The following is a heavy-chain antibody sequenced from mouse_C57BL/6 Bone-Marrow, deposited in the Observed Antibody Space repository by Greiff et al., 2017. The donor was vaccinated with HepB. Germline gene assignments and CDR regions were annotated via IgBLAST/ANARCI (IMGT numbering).Heavy chain of an antibody. CDR3: ARPTRQLRLWFAY. Sequence: QVHVKQSGAELARPGASVKLSCKASGYTFTSYGISWVKQRPGQGLEWIGEIYPRSGNTYYNEKFKGKATLTADKSSSTAYMELRSLTSEDSAVYFYARPTRQLRLWFAYWGQGTLVTVSA. J-gene: IGHJ3*01. V-gene: IGHV1-81*01. CDR1: GYTFTSYG. D-gene: IGHD3-2*02. CDR2: IYPRSGNT.